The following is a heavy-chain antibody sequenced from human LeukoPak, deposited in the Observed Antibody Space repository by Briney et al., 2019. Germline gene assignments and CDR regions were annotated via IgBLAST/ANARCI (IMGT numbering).Heavy chain of an antibody. CDR3: ARRGRLSYYIDY. Sequence: GGSLRLSCAASGFTFSDYEMNWVRQAPGKGLDWVSYIGTSGSTTYYADSVEGRLTISRDNAKNSLSLHMSGLRAEDTAVYYCARRGRLSYYIDYWGQGTLVTVSS. D-gene: IGHD1-1*01. CDR1: GFTFSDYE. J-gene: IGHJ4*02. CDR2: IGTSGSTT. V-gene: IGHV3-48*03.